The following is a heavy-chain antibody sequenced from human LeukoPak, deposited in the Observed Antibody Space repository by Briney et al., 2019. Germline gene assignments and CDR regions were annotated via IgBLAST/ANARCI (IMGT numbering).Heavy chain of an antibody. J-gene: IGHJ4*02. Sequence: GESLKISCKDSGYSFTSYWIGWVRQMPGEGLEWMGIIYPGDSDTRYSPSFQGQVTISADKSISTAYLQWSSLKASDTAMYYCARRLRGTGYCSGGSCYAFDYWGQGTLVTVSS. V-gene: IGHV5-51*01. CDR1: GYSFTSYW. CDR3: ARRLRGTGYCSGGSCYAFDY. D-gene: IGHD2-15*01. CDR2: IYPGDSDT.